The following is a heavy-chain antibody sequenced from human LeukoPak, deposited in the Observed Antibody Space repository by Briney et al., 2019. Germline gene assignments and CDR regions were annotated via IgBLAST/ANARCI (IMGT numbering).Heavy chain of an antibody. CDR2: IYHSGST. CDR1: GGSISSGGYF. Sequence: SQTLSLTCTVSGGSISSGGYFWNWIRQHPGKGLEWIGNIYHSGSTYHNPSLKSRVTISVDTSKNQFSLKLSSVTAADTAVYYCARRYSGYEYFDYWGQGTLVTVS. D-gene: IGHD5-12*01. V-gene: IGHV4-31*03. CDR3: ARRYSGYEYFDY. J-gene: IGHJ4*02.